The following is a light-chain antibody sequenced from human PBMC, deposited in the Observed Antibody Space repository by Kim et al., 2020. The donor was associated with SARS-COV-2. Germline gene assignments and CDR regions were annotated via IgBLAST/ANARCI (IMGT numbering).Light chain of an antibody. CDR3: QQYNEWVT. Sequence: SGSPGDRVIRSRRPRQRLGSNLAGYQQQPGQTPTLLIYGASTRATGIPDRFSGSGSETDFTLTISSLQSEDFAIYYCQQYNEWVTFGGGTKVDIK. J-gene: IGKJ4*01. CDR1: QRLGSN. V-gene: IGKV3-15*01. CDR2: GAS.